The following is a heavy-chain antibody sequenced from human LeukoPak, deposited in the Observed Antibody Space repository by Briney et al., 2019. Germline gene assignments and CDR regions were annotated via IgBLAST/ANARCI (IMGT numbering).Heavy chain of an antibody. Sequence: ASVKVSCKASGDTFSSYAINWVRQAPGQGLEWMGGIIPTFGTTKYAQKFQGRVTIIADKSTSTVYMELSSLRSEDTAVYYCARGDYYGSGGFDYWGQGTLVTVSS. J-gene: IGHJ4*02. V-gene: IGHV1-69*06. CDR2: IIPTFGTT. CDR1: GDTFSSYA. CDR3: ARGDYYGSGGFDY. D-gene: IGHD3-10*01.